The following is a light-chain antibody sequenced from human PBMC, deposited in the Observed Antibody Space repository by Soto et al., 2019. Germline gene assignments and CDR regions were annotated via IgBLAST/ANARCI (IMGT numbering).Light chain of an antibody. CDR1: NSNIGTNH. Sequence: QSVLTQPPSVSAAPGQKVTISCSGSNSNIGTNHVSWYQQLPGTAPKLLIYDNNNRPSGIPDRFSGSRSGTSATLDITGLQTGDEAEYYCGTWDSSLSVRYVFGTGTKLTVL. CDR2: DNN. V-gene: IGLV1-51*01. CDR3: GTWDSSLSVRYV. J-gene: IGLJ1*01.